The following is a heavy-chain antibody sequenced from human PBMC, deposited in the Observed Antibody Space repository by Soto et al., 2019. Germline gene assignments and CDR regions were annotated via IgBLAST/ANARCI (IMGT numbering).Heavy chain of an antibody. Sequence: PGGSLRLSCAASGFTFSSYAMSWVRQAPGKGLEWVSAISGSGGSTYYADSVKGRFTISRDNSKNTLYLQMNSLRAEDTAVYYCAKRPGIAYYDSSGYYYDYWGQGTLVTVSS. CDR2: ISGSGGST. CDR3: AKRPGIAYYDSSGYYYDY. J-gene: IGHJ4*02. D-gene: IGHD3-22*01. CDR1: GFTFSSYA. V-gene: IGHV3-23*01.